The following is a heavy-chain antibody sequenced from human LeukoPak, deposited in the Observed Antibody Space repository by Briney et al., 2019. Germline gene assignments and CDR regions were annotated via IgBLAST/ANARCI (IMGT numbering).Heavy chain of an antibody. Sequence: GGSLRLSCAASGFTFSSYDMTWVRQAPGRGLEWVSSIRPSGDNTYYGDSVKGCFTISRDNSMNTVYLQMNNMRVDDTAVYYCARVAGWHWFDPWGQGTLVTVSS. CDR2: IRPSGDNT. J-gene: IGHJ5*02. V-gene: IGHV3-23*01. D-gene: IGHD6-19*01. CDR3: ARVAGWHWFDP. CDR1: GFTFSSYD.